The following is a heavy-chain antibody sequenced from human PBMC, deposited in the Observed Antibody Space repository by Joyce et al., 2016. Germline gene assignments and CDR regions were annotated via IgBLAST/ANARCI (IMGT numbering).Heavy chain of an antibody. CDR1: GFSFTDIW. J-gene: IGHJ3*01. CDR2: VKSKADGGTE. D-gene: IGHD4-11*01. CDR3: ATYNNKNVFYY. Sequence: DVQLVESGGGFVKPGGSLRLSCAASGFSFTDIWMTWVRQAPGKGLEWVGRVKSKADGGTEEYAAPVKGRFTISRDDSKQMLYLQMNSLKTEDTAVYYCATYNNKNVFYYWGQGIIVTVSS. V-gene: IGHV3-15*01.